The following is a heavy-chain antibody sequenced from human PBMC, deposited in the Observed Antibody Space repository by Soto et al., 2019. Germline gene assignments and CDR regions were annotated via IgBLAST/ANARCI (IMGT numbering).Heavy chain of an antibody. J-gene: IGHJ4*02. CDR3: AKELTLGIVGAWGHYFEY. CDR2: ISYDGSKT. V-gene: IGHV3-30-3*01. D-gene: IGHD1-26*01. CDR1: GFTFSSFA. Sequence: QVQLVESGGGVLQPGRSLRLSCAASGFTFSSFAMHWVRQAPGKGLEWVAFISYDGSKTYYADSVKGRVTISRDNSKKTVYLEINSLRAEDTAVYHCAKELTLGIVGAWGHYFEYWGQGTLVTVSS.